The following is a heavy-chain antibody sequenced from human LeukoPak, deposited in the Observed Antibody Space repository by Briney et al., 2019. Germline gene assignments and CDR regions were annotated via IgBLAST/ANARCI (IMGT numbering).Heavy chain of an antibody. CDR2: ISSSGSTI. Sequence: PGGSLRLSCAASGFTFSSYEMNWVRQAPEKGLEWVSYISSSGSTIYHADSVKGRFTISRDNAKNSLDLQMNSLRAEDAAVYYCARAPTKFRRDWFDPWGQGTLVTVSS. CDR1: GFTFSSYE. J-gene: IGHJ5*02. D-gene: IGHD3-9*01. CDR3: ARAPTKFRRDWFDP. V-gene: IGHV3-48*03.